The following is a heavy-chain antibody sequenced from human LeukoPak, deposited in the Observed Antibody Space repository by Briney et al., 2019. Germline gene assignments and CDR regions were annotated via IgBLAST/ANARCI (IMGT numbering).Heavy chain of an antibody. Sequence: GGTLRLSCAASGFTFSSYGMSWVRQAPGKGLEWVSAISGSGGSTYYADSVKGRLTISRDNAKNSLYLQMNSLRAEDTAVYYCASGIAAAKSHYWGQGTLVTVSS. CDR1: GFTFSSYG. D-gene: IGHD6-13*01. V-gene: IGHV3-23*01. J-gene: IGHJ4*02. CDR3: ASGIAAAKSHY. CDR2: ISGSGGST.